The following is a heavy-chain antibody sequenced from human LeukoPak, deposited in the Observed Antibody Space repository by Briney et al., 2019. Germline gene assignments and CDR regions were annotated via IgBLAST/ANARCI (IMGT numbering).Heavy chain of an antibody. CDR2: IKQDGSEK. CDR3: ARERSLVGPQLNYYYYMDV. V-gene: IGHV3-7*01. D-gene: IGHD1-26*01. J-gene: IGHJ6*03. CDR1: GFTFSSYW. Sequence: GGSLRLSWAASGFTFSSYWMSWVRQAPGKGLEWVANIKQDGSEKYYVDSVKGRFTISRDNAKNSLYLQMNSLRAEDTAVYYCARERSLVGPQLNYYYYMDVWGKGTTVTISS.